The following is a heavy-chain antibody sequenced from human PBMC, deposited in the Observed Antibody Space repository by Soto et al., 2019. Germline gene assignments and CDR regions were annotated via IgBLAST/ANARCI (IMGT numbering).Heavy chain of an antibody. J-gene: IGHJ6*03. D-gene: IGHD2-2*01. Sequence: PSETLSLTCTVSGGSISSGGYYWSWIRRHPGKGLEWIGYIYYSGSTYYNPSLKSRVTISVDTSKNQFSLKLSSVTAADTAVYYCATARAIPSIVVVPAAPLYYYKDVWGKGTTVTVSS. V-gene: IGHV4-31*03. CDR2: IYYSGST. CDR3: ATARAIPSIVVVPAAPLYYYKDV. CDR1: GGSISSGGYY.